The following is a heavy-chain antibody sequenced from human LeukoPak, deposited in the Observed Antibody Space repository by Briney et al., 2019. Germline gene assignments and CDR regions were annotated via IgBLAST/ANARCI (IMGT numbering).Heavy chain of an antibody. V-gene: IGHV3-7*01. CDR2: IKQDGSEK. Sequence: GGSLRLSCAASGFTFSTYWMSWVRQAPGKGLEWVANIKQDGSEKYYVASVRGRFTISRDNAKNSLYLQMNSLRAEDTAVYYCARRYSSSLYFDYWGQGTLVTVSS. D-gene: IGHD6-13*01. CDR1: GFTFSTYW. J-gene: IGHJ4*02. CDR3: ARRYSSSLYFDY.